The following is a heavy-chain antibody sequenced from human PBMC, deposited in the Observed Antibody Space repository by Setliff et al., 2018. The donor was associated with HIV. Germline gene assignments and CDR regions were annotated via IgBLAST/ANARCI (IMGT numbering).Heavy chain of an antibody. J-gene: IGHJ5*01. CDR3: ARHGRSYDSGRWYNWFDS. D-gene: IGHD3-10*01. Sequence: SETLSLTCTVSGDSISSGGSPWTWIRQHPGKGLEWIGYIYYSGSTYYNPSLKSRVTISVDTSKNQFSLKLSSLTAADTAVYYCARHGRSYDSGRWYNWFDSWGQGTPVTVSS. CDR1: GDSISSGGSP. CDR2: IYYSGST. V-gene: IGHV4-31*03.